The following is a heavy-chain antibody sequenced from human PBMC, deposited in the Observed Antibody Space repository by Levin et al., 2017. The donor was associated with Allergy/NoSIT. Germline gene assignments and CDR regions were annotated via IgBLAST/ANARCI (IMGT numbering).Heavy chain of an antibody. CDR1: GYSFTDYY. Sequence: ASVKVSCKASGYSFTDYYIHWVRQAPGQGLELMGWIIPNSGGTDYAQKFQGRVTMTRDMSISTAYMELSRLRSDNTAVYYCARVSIWSRDHYYGMDVWGQGTSVTVSS. V-gene: IGHV1-2*02. J-gene: IGHJ6*02. CDR2: IIPNSGGT. D-gene: IGHD2-8*02. CDR3: ARVSIWSRDHYYGMDV.